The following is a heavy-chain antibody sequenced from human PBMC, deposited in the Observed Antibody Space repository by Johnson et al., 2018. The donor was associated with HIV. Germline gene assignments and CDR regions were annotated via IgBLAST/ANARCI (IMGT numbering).Heavy chain of an antibody. CDR3: ARDRFGDSDAFDI. D-gene: IGHD4-17*01. CDR2: IKQAGSEK. J-gene: IGHJ3*02. Sequence: VQLVESGGGLVQPGGSLRLSCAASGFTFSSYWMSWVRQAPGKGLEWVANIKQAGSEKYYVASVTGRFTISRDNAKNSLYLQLNSLRADDTAVYFCARDRFGDSDAFDIWGQGTMVTVSS. CDR1: GFTFSSYW. V-gene: IGHV3-7*01.